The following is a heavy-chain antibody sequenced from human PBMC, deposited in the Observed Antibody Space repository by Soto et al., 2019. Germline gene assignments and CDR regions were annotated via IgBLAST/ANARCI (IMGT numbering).Heavy chain of an antibody. CDR3: ARDRFIAAVTYYYYGMDV. CDR1: GYTFTTYG. Sequence: ASVKVSCKASGYTFTTYGISWVRQAPGQGLEWMGWISAYNGNTNYAQKLQGRVTMTTDTSTSTAYMELRSLRSDDTAVYYCARDRFIAAVTYYYYGMDVWGQGTTVTVSS. D-gene: IGHD6-25*01. V-gene: IGHV1-18*01. J-gene: IGHJ6*02. CDR2: ISAYNGNT.